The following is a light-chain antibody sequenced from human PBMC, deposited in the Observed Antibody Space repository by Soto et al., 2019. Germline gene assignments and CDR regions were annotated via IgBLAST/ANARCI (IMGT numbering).Light chain of an antibody. V-gene: IGLV1-44*01. Sequence: QSVLTQPPSASGTPGQRVTISCSGSSSNIGSKTVNWYQQLPGTAPKLLIYSNNQRPSGVADRFSGSKSGTSASLAISGLQSEDDADYYCAAWDDSLNGVVFGGGTQLTVL. CDR3: AAWDDSLNGVV. CDR1: SSNIGSKT. CDR2: SNN. J-gene: IGLJ2*01.